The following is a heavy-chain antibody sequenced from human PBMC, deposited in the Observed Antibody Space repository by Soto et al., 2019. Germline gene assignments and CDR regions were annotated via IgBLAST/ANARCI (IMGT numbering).Heavy chain of an antibody. D-gene: IGHD4-4*01. CDR2: IFWNDDK. CDR1: GFSLSTIGVG. Sequence: QITLKESGPTLVKPTQTLTLTCTFCGFSLSTIGVGVGWIRQPPGKALEWLALIFWNDDKRHSPSLQSRLTITKDTSKNQVVLTMTNLDTVDTGTYYCAHRTYTNYAGEFGDWGQGALVTVSS. J-gene: IGHJ4*02. CDR3: AHRTYTNYAGEFGD. V-gene: IGHV2-5*01.